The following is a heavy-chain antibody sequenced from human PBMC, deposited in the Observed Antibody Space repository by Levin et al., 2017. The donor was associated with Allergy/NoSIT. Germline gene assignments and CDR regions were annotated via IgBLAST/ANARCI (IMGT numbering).Heavy chain of an antibody. CDR3: ATEIAVAGTDAFDI. V-gene: IGHV3-30*03. CDR2: ISYDGSNK. CDR1: GFTFSSYG. D-gene: IGHD6-19*01. J-gene: IGHJ3*02. Sequence: PGGSLRLSCAASGFTFSSYGMHWVRQAPGKGLEWVAVISYDGSNKYYADSVKGRFTISRDNSKNTLYLQMNSLRAEDTAVYYCATEIAVAGTDAFDIWGQGTMVTVSS.